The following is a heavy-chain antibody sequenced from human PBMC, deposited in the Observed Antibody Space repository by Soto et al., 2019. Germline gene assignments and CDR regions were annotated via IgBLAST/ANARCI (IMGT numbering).Heavy chain of an antibody. CDR1: GYTFTSYY. V-gene: IGHV1-46*01. D-gene: IGHD2-21*02. J-gene: IGHJ3*02. CDR3: AIDWWYCGGDCWPDAFYI. Sequence: GASVKVSCKASGYTFTSYYMHWVRQAPGQGLEWMGIINPSGGSTSYAQKFQGRVTMTRDTSTSTVYMELSSLRSEDTAVYYCAIDWWYCGGDCWPDAFYIWGQGTMVTGS. CDR2: INPSGGST.